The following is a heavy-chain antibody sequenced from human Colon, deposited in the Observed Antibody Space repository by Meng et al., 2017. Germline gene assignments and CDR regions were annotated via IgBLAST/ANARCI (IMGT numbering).Heavy chain of an antibody. CDR3: SRGSHHYDSSGYYYFFDY. J-gene: IGHJ4*02. CDR1: DGPFSGYY. Sequence: GSLSLSCAVYDGPFSGYYWGWIRQPPGKGLVWIGDTNLSGTANYIPSLQSRITISVDTSKNQFSLVLSSATAADPAAYYCSRGSHHYDSSGYYYFFDYWGQGTLVTVSS. V-gene: IGHV4-34*01. CDR2: TNLSGTA. D-gene: IGHD3-22*01.